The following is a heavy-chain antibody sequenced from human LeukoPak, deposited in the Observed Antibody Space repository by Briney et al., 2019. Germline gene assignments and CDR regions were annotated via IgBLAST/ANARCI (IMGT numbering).Heavy chain of an antibody. V-gene: IGHV4-59*01. CDR1: GGSISSYC. CDR2: IYYSGST. Sequence: KPSETLSLTCTVSGGSISSYCWSWIRQPPGKGLEWIGYIYYSGSTNYNPSLKSRVTISVDTSKNQFSLKLSSVTAADTAVYYCARQKGYFDYWGQGTLVTVSS. J-gene: IGHJ4*02. CDR3: ARQKGYFDY.